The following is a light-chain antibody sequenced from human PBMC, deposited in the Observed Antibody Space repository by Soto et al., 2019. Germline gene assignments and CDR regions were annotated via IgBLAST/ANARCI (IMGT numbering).Light chain of an antibody. CDR3: CSYARSSTVV. V-gene: IGLV2-23*01. Sequence: QSVLTQPASVSGSPGQSITISCSGTSNDVGSFNLVSWYQQHPDKVPKLMIYEATKRPSGVSNRFSGSKSGNTASMTISGLQAEDEADYYCCSYARSSTVVFGGGTKLTVL. CDR1: SNDVGSFNL. CDR2: EAT. J-gene: IGLJ2*01.